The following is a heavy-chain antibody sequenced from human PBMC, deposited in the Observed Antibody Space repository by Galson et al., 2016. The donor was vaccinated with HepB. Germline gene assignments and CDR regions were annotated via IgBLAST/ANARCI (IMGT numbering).Heavy chain of an antibody. CDR1: RFTYA. J-gene: IGHJ6*02. Sequence: SLRLSCAASRFTYAMHWVRQAPGKGLEWVAVISYDGSNTYYADSVKGRFTLSRDNSKNTLYLQMNSLRGEDTAEYYCAKGGSSINYYALDVWGQGTTVTVSS. CDR3: AKGGSSINYYALDV. CDR2: ISYDGSNT. D-gene: IGHD3-10*01. V-gene: IGHV3-30-3*01.